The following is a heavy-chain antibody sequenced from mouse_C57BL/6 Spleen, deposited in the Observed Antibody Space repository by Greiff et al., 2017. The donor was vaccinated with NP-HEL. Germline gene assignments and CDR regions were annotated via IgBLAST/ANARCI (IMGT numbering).Heavy chain of an antibody. CDR3: ARREELRRYFDY. J-gene: IGHJ2*01. D-gene: IGHD1-1*01. V-gene: IGHV1-82*01. CDR1: GYAFSSSW. CDR2: IYPGDGDT. Sequence: QVQLKQSGPELVKPGASVKISCKASGYAFSSSWMNWVKQRPGKGLEWIGRIYPGDGDTNYNGKFKGKATLTADKSSSTAYMQLSSLTYEDSAVYFCARREELRRYFDYWGQGTTLTVSS.